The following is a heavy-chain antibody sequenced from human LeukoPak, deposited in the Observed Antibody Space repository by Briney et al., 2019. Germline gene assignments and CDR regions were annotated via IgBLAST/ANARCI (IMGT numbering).Heavy chain of an antibody. V-gene: IGHV4-4*02. J-gene: IGHJ3*01. CDR1: GGSISSDHW. Sequence: SETLSLTCAVSGGSISSDHWWSWVRLPPGKSLEWIGEIFHIGVTNYKPSLKSRVSMSVDKSRHQFSLNLRSMTAADTAVYFCARGGRSAFDVWGPGTKVIVSS. CDR2: IFHIGVT. CDR3: ARGGRSAFDV.